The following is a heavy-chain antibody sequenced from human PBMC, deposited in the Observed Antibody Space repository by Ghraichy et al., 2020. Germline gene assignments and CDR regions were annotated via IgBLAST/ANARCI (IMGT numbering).Heavy chain of an antibody. D-gene: IGHD3-3*01. CDR3: ARRGCWSGHLYYDYGMDV. CDR1: GFTFSSYW. J-gene: IGHJ6*02. CDR2: INSDGSST. Sequence: GESLNISCAASGFTFSSYWMHWVRQAPGKGLVWVSRINSDGSSTSYADSVKGRFTISRDNAKNTPYLQMNSLRAEDTAVYYCARRGCWSGHLYYDYGMDVWGQGTTVTVSS. V-gene: IGHV3-74*01.